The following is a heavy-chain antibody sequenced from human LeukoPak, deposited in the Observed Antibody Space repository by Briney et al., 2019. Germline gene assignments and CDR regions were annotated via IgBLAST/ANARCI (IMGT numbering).Heavy chain of an antibody. Sequence: GGSLRLSCAASGFTFSSYEMNWVRQAPGKGLEWVANIKQDGSEKYYVDSVKGRFTISRDNAKNSLYLQMNSLRADDTAVYYCAMKAVPRPRLHDAFDFWGQGTVVSVSS. CDR2: IKQDGSEK. J-gene: IGHJ3*01. CDR3: AMKAVPRPRLHDAFDF. D-gene: IGHD5-24*01. V-gene: IGHV3-7*03. CDR1: GFTFSSYE.